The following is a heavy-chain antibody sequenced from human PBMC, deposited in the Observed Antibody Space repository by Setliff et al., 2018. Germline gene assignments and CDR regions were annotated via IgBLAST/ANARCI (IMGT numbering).Heavy chain of an antibody. CDR1: GYSFSTFW. CDR2: IWPDDSDT. CDR3: ARVGPLTDDAFDI. J-gene: IGHJ3*02. Sequence: GASLKISCQASGYSFSTFWIGWVRQMPGKGLEWMGVIWPDDSDTTYSPSFQGQVTISADKSINTAYLQWSSLKASDTAIYYCARVGPLTDDAFDIWGQGTMVTVSS. V-gene: IGHV5-51*01. D-gene: IGHD1-26*01.